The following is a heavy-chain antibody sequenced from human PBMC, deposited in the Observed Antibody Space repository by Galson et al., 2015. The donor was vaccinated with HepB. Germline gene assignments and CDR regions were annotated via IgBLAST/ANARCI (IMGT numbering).Heavy chain of an antibody. CDR3: AHAQYYYGSASYAF. V-gene: IGHV2-5*02. CDR2: IYWDDDK. D-gene: IGHD3-10*01. CDR1: GFSLTTIGMG. J-gene: IGHJ4*02. Sequence: PALVKPTQTLTLTCTFSGFSLTTIGMGVGWIRQPPGKALQWLALIYWDDDKRYSPSLESRLSITKDTSENQVVLKLTNLDPVDTATYYCAHAQYYYGSASYAFWGQGTLVTVSS.